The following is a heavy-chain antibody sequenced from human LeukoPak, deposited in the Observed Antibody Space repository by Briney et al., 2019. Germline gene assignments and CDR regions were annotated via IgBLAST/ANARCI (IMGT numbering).Heavy chain of an antibody. CDR2: ISAYNGNT. CDR1: GYTFTSYG. J-gene: IGHJ4*02. D-gene: IGHD3-22*01. V-gene: IGHV1-18*01. CDR3: ARDSLWRGGSGSSFDY. Sequence: ASVKVSCKASGYTFTSYGISWVRQAPGQGLEWMGWISAYNGNTNYAQKLQGRVTMTTDTSTSTAYMELRSLRSDDTAVYYCARDSLWRGGSGSSFDYWGQGTLVTVSS.